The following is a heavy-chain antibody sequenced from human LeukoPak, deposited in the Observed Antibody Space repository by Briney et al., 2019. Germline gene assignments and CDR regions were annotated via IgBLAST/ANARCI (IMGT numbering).Heavy chain of an antibody. Sequence: PGGSLRLSCVDSGFTFRSYSMNWVRQAPGKGLEWVSSISSSSSYTNYADSVRGRFTTSRENAKNSLYLQMNSLRAEDSAVYYCARDLGVVRGVFTLDYWGQGTLVTVSS. CDR2: ISSSSSYT. CDR1: GFTFRSYS. D-gene: IGHD3-10*01. CDR3: ARDLGVVRGVFTLDY. V-gene: IGHV3-21*01. J-gene: IGHJ4*02.